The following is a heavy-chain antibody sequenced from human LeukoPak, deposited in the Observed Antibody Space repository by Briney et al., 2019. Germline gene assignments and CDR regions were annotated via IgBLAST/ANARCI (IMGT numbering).Heavy chain of an antibody. V-gene: IGHV3-23*01. Sequence: GSLRLSCAASGFPFSSYAMNWVRQAPGKGLEWVSVIAGSDGFTQYADSVKGRFTISRGNSKNTVYLQMNRLRVEDTALYYCVRSLDYWGQGTLVTVSS. CDR1: GFPFSSYA. CDR3: VRSLDY. CDR2: IAGSDGFT. J-gene: IGHJ4*02.